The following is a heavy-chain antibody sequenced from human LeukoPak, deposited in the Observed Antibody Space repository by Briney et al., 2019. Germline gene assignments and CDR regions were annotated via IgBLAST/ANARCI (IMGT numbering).Heavy chain of an antibody. V-gene: IGHV3-7*01. Sequence: GGSLRLSCAAPGFTFPNYWLTWVRQAPGQGLGWVANIKQDGSEKHYVDSVKGRFTISRDNAKNSLYLQMNSLRAEDTAVYYCARDRQIAYWGQGTLVTVSS. CDR2: IKQDGSEK. J-gene: IGHJ4*02. CDR3: ARDRQIAY. CDR1: GFTFPNYW.